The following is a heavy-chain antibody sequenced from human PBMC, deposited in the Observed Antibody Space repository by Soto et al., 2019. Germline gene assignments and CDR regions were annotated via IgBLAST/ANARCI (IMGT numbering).Heavy chain of an antibody. CDR3: ARDYDSSGYYRCRMGFDY. Sequence: QVQLVESGGGGVQTGRSLRLSCAASGFTFSSYGMHWVRQAPGKGLEWVAVIWYDGSNKYYADSVKGRFTISRDNSKNTLYLQMNSLRAEDTAVYYCARDYDSSGYYRCRMGFDYWGQGTLVTVSS. D-gene: IGHD3-22*01. J-gene: IGHJ4*02. V-gene: IGHV3-33*01. CDR2: IWYDGSNK. CDR1: GFTFSSYG.